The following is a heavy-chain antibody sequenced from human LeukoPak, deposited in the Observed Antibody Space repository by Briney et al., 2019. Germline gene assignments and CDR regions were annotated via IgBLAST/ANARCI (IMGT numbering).Heavy chain of an antibody. J-gene: IGHJ4*02. CDR2: ISGSGGNT. CDR3: AKERLYYYGSGSSDY. D-gene: IGHD3-10*01. V-gene: IGHV3-23*01. CDR1: GFTFSSYG. Sequence: GGSLRLSCAASGFTFSSYGISWVRQAPGKGLEWVSGISGSGGNTYYADSVKGRFTISRDNSKNTLYLQMNSLRAEDTAVYYCAKERLYYYGSGSSDYWGQGTLVTVSS.